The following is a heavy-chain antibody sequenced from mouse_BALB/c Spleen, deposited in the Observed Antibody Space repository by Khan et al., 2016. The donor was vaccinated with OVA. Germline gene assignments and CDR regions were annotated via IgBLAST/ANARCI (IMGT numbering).Heavy chain of an antibody. Sequence: QVRLQQSGTELVRPGVSVKISCKGSGYAFTEYAMNWVRESHEKSLEWIGVISTYYGDARYNQKFKGKATMTVEKSSSTAYMELARLTSEASGIYYCAGDGSHSLLAYWGQGTLVTVSA. CDR2: ISTYYGDA. CDR1: GYAFTEYA. CDR3: AGDGSHSLLAY. D-gene: IGHD1-1*01. V-gene: IGHV1S137*01. J-gene: IGHJ3*01.